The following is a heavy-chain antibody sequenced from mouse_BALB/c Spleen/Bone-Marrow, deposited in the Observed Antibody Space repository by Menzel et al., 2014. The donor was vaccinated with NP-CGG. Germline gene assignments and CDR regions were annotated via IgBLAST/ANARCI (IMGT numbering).Heavy chain of an antibody. D-gene: IGHD3-2*01. CDR1: GYTFTNYL. Sequence: QVQLQQSGAELVRPGTSVKVSCKASGYTFTNYLIEWVKQRPVQDLEWIGVINPGSGGANYNAKFKGKATLTADKSSSTAYMQLSSLTSDDSAVYFCAREWTARAVDYWGQGTTLTVSS. V-gene: IGHV1-54*01. J-gene: IGHJ2*01. CDR2: INPGSGGA. CDR3: AREWTARAVDY.